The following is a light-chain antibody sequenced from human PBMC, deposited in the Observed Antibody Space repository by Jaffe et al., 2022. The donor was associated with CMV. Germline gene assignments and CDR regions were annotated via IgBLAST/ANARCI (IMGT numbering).Light chain of an antibody. CDR3: LQDYSYPRT. CDR2: AAS. J-gene: IGKJ1*01. Sequence: AIQMTQSPSSLSASVGDRVIITCRASQGIRNDLGWYQQKPGKAPKVLIYAASTLESGVPSRFSGSGSGTDFTLTITSLQPEDFATYYCLQDYSYPRTFGQGTKVEV. CDR1: QGIRND. V-gene: IGKV1-6*01.